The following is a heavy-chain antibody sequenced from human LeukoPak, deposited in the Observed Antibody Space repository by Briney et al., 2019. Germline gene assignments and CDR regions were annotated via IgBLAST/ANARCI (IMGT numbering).Heavy chain of an antibody. J-gene: IGHJ4*02. CDR3: AVAVVGGHDY. CDR1: GFTFSDYY. CDR2: ISGSGGST. Sequence: PGGSLRLSCAASGFTFSDYYMSWIRQAPGKGLEWVSAISGSGGSTYYADSVKGRFTISRDNSKNTLYLQMNSLRAEDTAVYYCAVAVVGGHDYWGQGTLVTVSS. V-gene: IGHV3-23*01. D-gene: IGHD6-19*01.